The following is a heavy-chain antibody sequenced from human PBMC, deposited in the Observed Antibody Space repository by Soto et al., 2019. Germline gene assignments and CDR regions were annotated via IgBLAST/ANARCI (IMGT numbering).Heavy chain of an antibody. D-gene: IGHD6-13*01. V-gene: IGHV3-21*01. J-gene: IGHJ4*02. Sequence: GSLRLSCAASGFTFRTYGMNWVRRAPGGGLEWVASISSSGSFIYYADSVKGRFTISRDDAEKSLYLQMNSLRAEDTALYYCAREPEGIAAALDYWGRGTLVTVSS. CDR2: ISSSGSFI. CDR1: GFTFRTYG. CDR3: AREPEGIAAALDY.